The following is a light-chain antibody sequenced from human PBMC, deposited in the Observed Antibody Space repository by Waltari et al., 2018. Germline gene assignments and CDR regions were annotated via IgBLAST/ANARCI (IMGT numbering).Light chain of an antibody. CDR1: SGHSSNI. Sequence: QLVVTQSPSASASLGASVKLTCTPSSGHSSNIIAWLQQQPETGPRYLMKVNSDGSHSRGDEIPDRFSGSSSGAERHLTISSLQAEDEADYYCQTGGHGTWVVGGGTKLTVL. V-gene: IGLV4-69*01. J-gene: IGLJ3*02. CDR2: VNSDGSH. CDR3: QTGGHGTWV.